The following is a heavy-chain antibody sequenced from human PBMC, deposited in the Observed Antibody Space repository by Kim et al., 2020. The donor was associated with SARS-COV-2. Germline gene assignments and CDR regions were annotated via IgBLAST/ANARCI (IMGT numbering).Heavy chain of an antibody. Sequence: SETLSLTCTVSGGSISTYYWSWIRQPPGKGLEWIGYTYNSGSTNYNPSLKSRVTISVDTSKNQFSLKLSSVTAADTAVYYCARDARYGGWFDPWGQGTLVTVSS. D-gene: IGHD5-18*01. J-gene: IGHJ5*02. CDR2: TYNSGST. V-gene: IGHV4-59*01. CDR3: ARDARYGGWFDP. CDR1: GGSISTYY.